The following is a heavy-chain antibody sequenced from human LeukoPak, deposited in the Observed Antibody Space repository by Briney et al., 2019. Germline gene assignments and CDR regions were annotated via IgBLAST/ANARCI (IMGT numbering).Heavy chain of an antibody. CDR3: ARENSSGWYRIPFTYGMDV. V-gene: IGHV4-4*02. Sequence: SETLSLTCTVSGGSISSSNWWSWVRQPPGKGLEWIGEIYHSGSTNYNPSLKSRVTISVDKSKNQFSLKLSSVTAADTAVYYCARENSSGWYRIPFTYGMDVWGQGTTVTVSS. CDR1: GGSISSSNW. CDR2: IYHSGST. D-gene: IGHD6-19*01. J-gene: IGHJ6*02.